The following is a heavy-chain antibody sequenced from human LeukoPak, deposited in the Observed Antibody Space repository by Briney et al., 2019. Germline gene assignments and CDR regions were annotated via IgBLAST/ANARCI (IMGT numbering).Heavy chain of an antibody. D-gene: IGHD6-19*01. Sequence: GGSLRLSCAASGFTFSTYGMHWVRQAPGKGLEWVAVISYDGSNKYYADSVKGRFTISRDNAKNTLYLQMNSLRAEDTAVYYCARERTSGWDAFDFWGQGTLVTVSS. CDR2: ISYDGSNK. CDR1: GFTFSTYG. J-gene: IGHJ4*02. V-gene: IGHV3-30*03. CDR3: ARERTSGWDAFDF.